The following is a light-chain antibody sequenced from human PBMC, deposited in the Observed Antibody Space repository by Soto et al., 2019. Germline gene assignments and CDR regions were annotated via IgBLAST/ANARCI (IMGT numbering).Light chain of an antibody. V-gene: IGKV3-15*01. CDR3: QQYNNWPPL. CDR1: QSVSSN. Sequence: EIVMTQSPATLSVSPGERATLSCRASQSVSSNLAWYQQKPGQAPRLLIYGASTRAPGSPARFSGSGSGPEFTLTISSLQSEDFAVYYCQQYNNWPPLFGQGTKLEIK. CDR2: GAS. J-gene: IGKJ2*01.